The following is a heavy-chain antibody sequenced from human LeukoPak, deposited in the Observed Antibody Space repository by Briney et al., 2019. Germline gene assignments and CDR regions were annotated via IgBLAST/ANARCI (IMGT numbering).Heavy chain of an antibody. CDR2: LSYDGRNT. CDR3: ARAEFISAWFHFDH. CDR1: GFSFSDYV. D-gene: IGHD3-3*02. Sequence: PGRSLRLSCSTSGFSFSDYVMHWVRQAPGKGLEWVAGLSYDGRNTYFADSVKGRFTISRDNSENTLSLQMNSLRVEDTAVYFCARAEFISAWFHFDHWGQGTLVTVSS. V-gene: IGHV3-30*03. J-gene: IGHJ4*02.